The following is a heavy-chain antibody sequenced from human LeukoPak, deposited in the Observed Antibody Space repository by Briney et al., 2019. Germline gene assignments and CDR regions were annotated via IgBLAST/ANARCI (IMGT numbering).Heavy chain of an antibody. J-gene: IGHJ5*02. CDR1: ADSITSGAFY. Sequence: PSHTLSLACTLSADSITSGAFYWARLHRSPGNGLEWSGNVYYSGSTQYNPSLRGRVSISMDKTKNQFSLNLNSVSVTDTSIYDCARRDYAAWFDPWGQGTLVTVSS. CDR3: ARRDYAAWFDP. V-gene: IGHV4-39*01. CDR2: VYYSGST. D-gene: IGHD4/OR15-4a*01.